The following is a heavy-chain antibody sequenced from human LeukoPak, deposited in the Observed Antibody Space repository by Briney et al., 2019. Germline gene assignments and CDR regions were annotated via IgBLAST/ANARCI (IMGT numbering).Heavy chain of an antibody. CDR1: GYTFTDYY. Sequence: ASVKVSCKASGYTFTDYYLHWVRQAPGQGFEWMGWINPNSGDTNYAQKFQGRVTMTRDTSISTAHLEMSRLRSDDTAVYYCARANFLYCSSTTCLFDYWGQGTLVTVSS. D-gene: IGHD2-2*01. J-gene: IGHJ4*02. CDR3: ARANFLYCSSTTCLFDY. CDR2: INPNSGDT. V-gene: IGHV1-2*02.